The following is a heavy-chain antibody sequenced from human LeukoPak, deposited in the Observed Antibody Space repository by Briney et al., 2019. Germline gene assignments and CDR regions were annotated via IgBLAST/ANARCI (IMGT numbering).Heavy chain of an antibody. J-gene: IGHJ4*02. V-gene: IGHV4-59*08. Sequence: KPSETLSLTCTVSGGSISGYYWSWIRQPPGKGLEWIGYIHYNGITNYNPTLKTRVTMSLDTSKNQVSLNLNSVTAADTAVYYCARHISSGGTYAHFDYWGQGTLVTVSS. CDR2: IHYNGIT. D-gene: IGHD1-26*01. CDR3: ARHISSGGTYAHFDY. CDR1: GGSISGYY.